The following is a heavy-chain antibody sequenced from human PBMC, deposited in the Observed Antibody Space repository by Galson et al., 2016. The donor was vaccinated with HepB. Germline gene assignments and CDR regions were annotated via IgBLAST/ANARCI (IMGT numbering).Heavy chain of an antibody. CDR3: ARALRDSSGPVGPTDHFDY. D-gene: IGHD6-19*01. CDR2: INPKTGGR. Sequence: SVKVSCKASGYIFTGYYIHWVRQAPGQGLEWMGWINPKTGGRDYAQKFQGRVTMTRDTSISTAYMELSRLRSDDTAVYYCARALRDSSGPVGPTDHFDYWGQGTLVTVSS. J-gene: IGHJ4*02. CDR1: GYIFTGYY. V-gene: IGHV1-2*02.